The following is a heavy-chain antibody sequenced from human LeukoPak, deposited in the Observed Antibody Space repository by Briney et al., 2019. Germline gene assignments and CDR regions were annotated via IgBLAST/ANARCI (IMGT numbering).Heavy chain of an antibody. D-gene: IGHD3-22*01. V-gene: IGHV2-70*11. CDR1: GGSISSYYW. Sequence: TLSLTCTVSGGSISSYYWSWIRQPPGKALEWLARIDWKDDKYYSTSLKTRLTISKDTSKNQVVLTVTNVDPVDTATYYCARMSYYDSGNYYYYFMDVWGKGTTVTISS. J-gene: IGHJ6*03. CDR2: IDWKDDK. CDR3: ARMSYYDSGNYYYYFMDV.